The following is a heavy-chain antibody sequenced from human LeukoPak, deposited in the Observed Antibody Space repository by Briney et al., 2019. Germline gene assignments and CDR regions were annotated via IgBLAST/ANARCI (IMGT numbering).Heavy chain of an antibody. CDR2: IYTSGST. CDR3: VRETDTSYYYYMDV. Sequence: SETLSLTXTVSGGSISSYFWTWIGQPAGKGLEWIGRIYTSGSTNYNPSLKSRVTMSVDTSKNQFSLKLSSVTAADTAMYYCVRETDTSYYYYMDVWGKGTTVTVSS. D-gene: IGHD3-16*01. J-gene: IGHJ6*03. CDR1: GGSISSYF. V-gene: IGHV4-4*07.